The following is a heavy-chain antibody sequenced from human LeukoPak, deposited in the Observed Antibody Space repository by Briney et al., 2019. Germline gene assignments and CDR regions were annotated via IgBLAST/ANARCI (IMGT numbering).Heavy chain of an antibody. D-gene: IGHD2-15*01. J-gene: IGHJ4*02. V-gene: IGHV3-21*01. CDR3: ATTLGDCSGGSCFDY. CDR2: ISSSSSYI. Sequence: GGSLRLSCAASGFTFSSYSTNWVRQAPGKGLEWVSSISSSSSYIYYADSVKGRFTISRDNAKNSLYLQMNSLRAEDTAVYYCATTLGDCSGGSCFDYWGQGTLVTVSS. CDR1: GFTFSSYS.